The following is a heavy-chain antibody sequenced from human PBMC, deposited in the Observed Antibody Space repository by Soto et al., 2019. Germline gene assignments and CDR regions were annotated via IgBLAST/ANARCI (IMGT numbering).Heavy chain of an antibody. CDR2: ISGSGGST. CDR1: GFTFSSYA. CDR3: AKDRYYDFWSGYYIPFDY. J-gene: IGHJ4*02. V-gene: IGHV3-23*01. Sequence: GGSLRLSCAASGFTFSSYAMSWVRQAPGKGLEWVSAISGSGGSTYYADSVKGRFTISRDNSKNTLYLQMNSLRAEDTAVYYCAKDRYYDFWSGYYIPFDYWGQGTLVTVSS. D-gene: IGHD3-3*01.